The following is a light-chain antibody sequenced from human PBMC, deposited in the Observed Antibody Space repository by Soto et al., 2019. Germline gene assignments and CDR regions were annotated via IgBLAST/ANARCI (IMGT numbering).Light chain of an antibody. CDR2: DVS. J-gene: IGLJ1*01. V-gene: IGLV2-14*01. Sequence: VLTQPASVSGSPGQSITISCTGTSSDIGRYNYVSWYQQYPGKAPKFMIYDVSNRPSGVSNRFSGSKSGNTASLTISGLQAEDEADYYCSSYISSSTYVFGTGTKVTVL. CDR3: SSYISSSTYV. CDR1: SSDIGRYNY.